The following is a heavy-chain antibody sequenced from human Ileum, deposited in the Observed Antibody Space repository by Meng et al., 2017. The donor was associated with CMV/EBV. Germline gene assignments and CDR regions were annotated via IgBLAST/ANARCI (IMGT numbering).Heavy chain of an antibody. CDR3: ARGPFTIFGVVNNLYFRR. CDR1: GGSFSGYY. V-gene: IGHV4-34*01. Sequence: SETLSLTCAVYGGSFSGYYWSWIRQPPGKGLEWIGEINHSGSTNYNPSLKSRVTISVDTSKNQFSLKLSSVTAADTAVYYCARGPFTIFGVVNNLYFRRWGQGTLVTVSS. J-gene: IGHJ4*02. D-gene: IGHD3-3*01. CDR2: INHSGST.